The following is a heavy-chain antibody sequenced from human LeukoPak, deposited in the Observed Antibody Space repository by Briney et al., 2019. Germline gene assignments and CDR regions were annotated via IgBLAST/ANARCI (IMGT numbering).Heavy chain of an antibody. V-gene: IGHV3-23*01. CDR3: ARERGSSGGNTNGYFDC. CDR1: GFTFSNYA. J-gene: IGHJ4*02. CDR2: ISGSGGTT. Sequence: AGGPLRLSCAASGFTFSNYAMSWVRQAPGKGLEWVSVISGSGGTTYSADSVKGRFTISRDNSKNTLYLQMNSLRAEDTAAYYCARERGSSGGNTNGYFDCWGQGALVTVSS. D-gene: IGHD4-23*01.